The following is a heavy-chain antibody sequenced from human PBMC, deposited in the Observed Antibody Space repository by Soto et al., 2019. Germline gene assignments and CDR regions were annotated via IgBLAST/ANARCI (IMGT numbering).Heavy chain of an antibody. V-gene: IGHV4-30-4*08. CDR3: ARGSSVTPDY. CDR1: GGSISSSSYY. Sequence: SETLSLTCTVSGGSISSSSYYWGWIRQPPGKGLEWIGYMYYSGSTYYNPSLKSRVTISVDTSKNQFSLKLSSVTAADTAVYYCARGSSVTPDYWGQGTLVTVSS. D-gene: IGHD2-21*02. CDR2: MYYSGST. J-gene: IGHJ4*02.